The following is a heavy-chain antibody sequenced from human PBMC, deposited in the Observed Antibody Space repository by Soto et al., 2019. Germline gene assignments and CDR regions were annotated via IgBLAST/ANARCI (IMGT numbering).Heavy chain of an antibody. Sequence: QVQLVESGGGVVQPGRSLRLSCAASGFTFSSYGMHWVRQAPGKGLEWVAVIWYDGSNKYYADSVKGRFTISRDNSQNTLYLQMNSLRAEDTAVYYCARDNPQDLAPTDYWGQGTLVTVSS. J-gene: IGHJ4*02. D-gene: IGHD3-3*02. CDR1: GFTFSSYG. V-gene: IGHV3-33*01. CDR3: ARDNPQDLAPTDY. CDR2: IWYDGSNK.